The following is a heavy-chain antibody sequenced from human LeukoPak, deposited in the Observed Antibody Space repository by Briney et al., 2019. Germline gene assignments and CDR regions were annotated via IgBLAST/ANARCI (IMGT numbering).Heavy chain of an antibody. CDR2: INYSGST. V-gene: IGHV4-59*12. CDR3: ASGRDY. CDR1: GGSISSYY. Sequence: SETLSLTCTVSGGSISSYYWSWIRQPPGKGLEWIGYINYSGSTNYNPSLKSRVTISVDTSKNQFSLKLSSVTAADTAVYYCASGRDYWGQGTLVTVSS. J-gene: IGHJ4*02. D-gene: IGHD2-15*01.